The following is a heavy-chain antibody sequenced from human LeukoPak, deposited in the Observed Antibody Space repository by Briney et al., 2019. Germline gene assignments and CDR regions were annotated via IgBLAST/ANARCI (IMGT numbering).Heavy chain of an antibody. V-gene: IGHV4-30-4*01. CDR2: IYYSGST. D-gene: IGHD3-22*01. CDR3: ARGSNYYDSSGYFWFDP. J-gene: IGHJ5*02. Sequence: SQTLSLTCTVSGGSISSGDYYWSWLRQPPGTGLEWLGYIYYSGSTYYNPSLKSRVTISVDTSKNQFSLKLSSVTAADTAVYYCARGSNYYDSSGYFWFDPWGQGTLVTVSS. CDR1: GGSISSGDYY.